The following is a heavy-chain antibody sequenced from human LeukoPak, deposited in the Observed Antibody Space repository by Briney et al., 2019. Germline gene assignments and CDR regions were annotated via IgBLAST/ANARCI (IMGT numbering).Heavy chain of an antibody. Sequence: SETLSLTCAVYGGSFSGYYWSWIRQPPGKGLEWIGEINRSGSTNYNPSLKSRVTISVDTSKNQFSLKLSSVTAADTAAYYCARANGYGLLDCWGQGTLVTVSS. J-gene: IGHJ4*02. CDR1: GGSFSGYY. CDR2: INRSGST. CDR3: ARANGYGLLDC. V-gene: IGHV4-34*01. D-gene: IGHD5-18*01.